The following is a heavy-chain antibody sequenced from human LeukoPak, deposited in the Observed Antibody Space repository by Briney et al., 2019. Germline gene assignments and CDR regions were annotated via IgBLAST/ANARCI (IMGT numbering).Heavy chain of an antibody. J-gene: IGHJ4*02. Sequence: PRGSLRLSCAASGFTFSDAWMSWVRQAPGKGLEWVGRIKSKTDGGTTDYAAPVKGRFTISRDDSKNTPYLQMNSLKTEDTAVYYCTTRGGSFSIFDYWGQGTLVTVSS. V-gene: IGHV3-15*01. CDR3: TTRGGSFSIFDY. CDR2: IKSKTDGGTT. D-gene: IGHD1-26*01. CDR1: GFTFSDAW.